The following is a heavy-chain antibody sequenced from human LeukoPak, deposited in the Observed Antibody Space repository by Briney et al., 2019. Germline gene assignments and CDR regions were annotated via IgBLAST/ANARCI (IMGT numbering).Heavy chain of an antibody. D-gene: IGHD2-21*02. CDR1: GFTFSSYA. CDR2: ISNSGGTT. J-gene: IGHJ3*02. CDR3: AKEGTGAYCGGDCFRAFDI. V-gene: IGHV3-23*01. Sequence: QSGGSLRLSCAASGFTFSSYAMSWVRQAPGKGLEWVSTISNSGGTTYYADSVKGRFTISRDNSKNTLYLQMNSLRAEDTAVYYCAKEGTGAYCGGDCFRAFDIWGQGTMVTVSS.